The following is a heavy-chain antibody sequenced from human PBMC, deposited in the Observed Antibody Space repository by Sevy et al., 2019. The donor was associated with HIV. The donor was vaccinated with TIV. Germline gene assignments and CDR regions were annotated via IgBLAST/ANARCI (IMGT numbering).Heavy chain of an antibody. CDR2: ISGSGGST. CDR1: GFTFSSYA. Sequence: GGSLRLSCAASGFTFSSYAMSWVRQAPGKGLEWVSAISGSGGSTYYADSVKGRFTISRDNSKNTLYLQMNSLRAEDXXVYYCAKEVGDIVVVPAAGAHDAFDIWGQGTMVTVSS. D-gene: IGHD2-2*01. V-gene: IGHV3-23*01. J-gene: IGHJ3*02. CDR3: AKEVGDIVVVPAAGAHDAFDI.